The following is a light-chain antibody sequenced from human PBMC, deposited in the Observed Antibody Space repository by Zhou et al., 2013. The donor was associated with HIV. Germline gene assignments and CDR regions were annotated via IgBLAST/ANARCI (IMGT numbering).Light chain of an antibody. CDR3: QQYNRWPPLT. Sequence: EIVLTQSPGTLSLSPGERATLSCRASQSVSSSYLAWYQQRPGQPPRLLIYDASTRATGVPVRFSGSGSGTEFTLTIAGLQSEDVAVYYCQQYNRWPPLTFGGGTQVEIK. CDR1: QSVSSSY. V-gene: IGKV3-15*01. CDR2: DAS. J-gene: IGKJ4*01.